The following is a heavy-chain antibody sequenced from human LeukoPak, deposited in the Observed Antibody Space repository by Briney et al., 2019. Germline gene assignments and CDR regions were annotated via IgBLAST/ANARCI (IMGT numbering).Heavy chain of an antibody. CDR1: GGSISSSSYY. D-gene: IGHD3-10*01. Sequence: SETLSLTCTVSGGSISSSSYYWGWIRQPPGRGLEWIGEINHSGSTNYNPSLKSRVTISVDTSKNQFSLKLSSVTAADTAVYYCARGGPIMVRGWGLVYWGQGTLVTVSS. J-gene: IGHJ4*02. V-gene: IGHV4-39*07. CDR3: ARGGPIMVRGWGLVY. CDR2: INHSGST.